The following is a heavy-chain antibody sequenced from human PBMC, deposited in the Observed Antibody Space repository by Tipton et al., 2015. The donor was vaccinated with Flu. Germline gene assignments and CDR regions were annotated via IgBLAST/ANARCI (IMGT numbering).Heavy chain of an antibody. J-gene: IGHJ6*02. CDR3: ARLMKVRGVTPGYYGMDV. D-gene: IGHD3-10*01. CDR1: GDSISSGGYY. V-gene: IGHV4-31*03. CDR2: IYYSATT. Sequence: TLSLTCIVSGDSISSGGYYWSWIRQHPGKGLEWIGYIYYSATTYYNPSLQSRVTISVDTSENQFSLKLSSVTAADTAVYYCARLMKVRGVTPGYYGMDVWGQGTTVTVSS.